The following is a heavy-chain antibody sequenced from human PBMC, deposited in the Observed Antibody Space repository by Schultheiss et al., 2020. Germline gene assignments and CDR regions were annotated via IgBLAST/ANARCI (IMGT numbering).Heavy chain of an antibody. CDR1: GGSISSYY. CDR2: IYYSGST. CDR3: ARERSVGNCMDV. J-gene: IGHJ6*02. V-gene: IGHV4-59*12. Sequence: SQTLSLTCTVSGGSISSYYWSWIRQPPGKGLEWIGYIYYSGSTNYNPSPKSRVTISVDTSKNQFSLKLSCVTAADTAVYYCARERSVGNCMDVWGQGTTVTVSS. D-gene: IGHD1-26*01.